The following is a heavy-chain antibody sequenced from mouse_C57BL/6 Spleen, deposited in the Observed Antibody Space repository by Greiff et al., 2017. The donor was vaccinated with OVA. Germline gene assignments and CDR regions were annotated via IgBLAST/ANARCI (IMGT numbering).Heavy chain of an antibody. Sequence: EVQLVESGPGLVKPSQSLSLTCSVTGYSITSGYYWNWIRQFPGNKLEWMRYISYDGSNNYNPSLKNRISITRDTSKNQFFLKLYSVTTEDTATYYCARDIIYYYGSSLRYFDVWGTGTTVTVSS. J-gene: IGHJ1*03. D-gene: IGHD1-1*01. V-gene: IGHV3-6*01. CDR2: ISYDGSN. CDR1: GYSITSGYY. CDR3: ARDIIYYYGSSLRYFDV.